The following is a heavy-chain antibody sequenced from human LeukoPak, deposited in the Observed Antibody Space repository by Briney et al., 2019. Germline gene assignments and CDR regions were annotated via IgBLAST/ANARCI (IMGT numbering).Heavy chain of an antibody. CDR2: INHSGST. Sequence: SETLSLTCAVYGGSFSGYYWSWIRQPPGKGLEWIGEINHSGSTNYNPSLKSRVTISVDTSKNQFSLKLSSVTAADTAVYYCARDRRFVNWDSSGEKAFDIWGQGTMVTVSS. CDR1: GGSFSGYY. CDR3: ARDRRFVNWDSSGEKAFDI. J-gene: IGHJ3*02. D-gene: IGHD3-22*01. V-gene: IGHV4-34*01.